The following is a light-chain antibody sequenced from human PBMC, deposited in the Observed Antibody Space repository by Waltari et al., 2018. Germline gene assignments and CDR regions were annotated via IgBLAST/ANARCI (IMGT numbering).Light chain of an antibody. CDR3: CSYTVSNTLL. V-gene: IGLV2-11*01. CDR1: SSDVGTFKY. J-gene: IGLJ3*02. Sequence: QSALTQPRSVSGSPGQSVTISCPGTSSDVGTFKYVSWHPQHPGQAPKLIIFDVSKRPSGVPDRFSGSKSGDTASLTISGLQAEDEADYYCCSYTVSNTLLFGGGTKLTVL. CDR2: DVS.